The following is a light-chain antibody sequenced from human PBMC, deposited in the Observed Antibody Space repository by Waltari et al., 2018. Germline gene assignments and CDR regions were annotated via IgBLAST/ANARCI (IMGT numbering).Light chain of an antibody. CDR2: EVS. J-gene: IGLJ2*01. CDR1: SSDVGSYNL. V-gene: IGLV2-23*02. CDR3: CSYAGNNTFG. Sequence: QSALTQPASVSGSPGQSITISCTGTSSDVGSYNLVSWYQQHPGKAPKLMIYEVSKRPSGVSNRFSGSKAGNTASLTISGLQAEDEADYYCCSYAGNNTFGFGGGTKLTVL.